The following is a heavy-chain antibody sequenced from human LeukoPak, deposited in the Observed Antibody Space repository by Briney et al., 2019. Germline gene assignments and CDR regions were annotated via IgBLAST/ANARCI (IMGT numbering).Heavy chain of an antibody. Sequence: GGSLRLSCAASGFTFSSYGMHWVRQATGKGLEWVAVIWYDGSNKYYADSVKGRFTISRDNSKNTLYLQMNSLRAEDTAVYYCARESRDCSGGSCYWYYYYYGMDVWGQGTTVTVSS. D-gene: IGHD2-15*01. CDR1: GFTFSSYG. CDR2: IWYDGSNK. J-gene: IGHJ6*02. V-gene: IGHV3-33*01. CDR3: ARESRDCSGGSCYWYYYYYGMDV.